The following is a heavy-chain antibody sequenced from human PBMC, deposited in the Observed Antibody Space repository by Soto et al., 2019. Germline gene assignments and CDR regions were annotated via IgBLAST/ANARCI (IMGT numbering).Heavy chain of an antibody. Sequence: GGSLRLSCEASGFTLRNYAMTWVRQAPGKGLEWVSLISANDVGTYYAESVKTRFTISTDQSRNTVYLQMDSLRADDTAIYYCAKAKNDYNWDNRPRLDYWGQGTLVTVSS. CDR2: ISANDVGT. D-gene: IGHD1-20*01. CDR1: GFTLRNYA. V-gene: IGHV3-23*01. CDR3: AKAKNDYNWDNRPRLDY. J-gene: IGHJ4*02.